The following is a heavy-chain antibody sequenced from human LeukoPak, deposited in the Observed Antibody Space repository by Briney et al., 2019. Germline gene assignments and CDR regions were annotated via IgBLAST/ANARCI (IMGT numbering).Heavy chain of an antibody. CDR2: IYYSGST. Sequence: SETLSLTCNVSGGSISSYYWSWIRQPPGKELEWISYIYYSGSTNYNPSLKSRVTISVDTSKNQFSLNLSSVTAADTAIYYCARDTGGYYYMDVWGKGTTVTVSS. D-gene: IGHD3-16*01. CDR3: ARDTGGYYYMDV. V-gene: IGHV4-59*13. J-gene: IGHJ6*03. CDR1: GGSISSYY.